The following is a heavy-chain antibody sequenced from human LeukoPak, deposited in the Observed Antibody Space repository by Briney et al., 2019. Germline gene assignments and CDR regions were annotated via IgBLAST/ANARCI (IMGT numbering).Heavy chain of an antibody. CDR3: ARGTFELWFFDY. D-gene: IGHD5-18*01. CDR2: ISYDGSNK. Sequence: GGSLRLSCAASGFTLSDNWMHWVRQAPGKGLEWVAVISYDGSNKYYADSVKGRFTISRDNSKNTLYLQMNSLRAEDTAVYYCARGTFELWFFDYWGQGTLVTVSS. J-gene: IGHJ4*02. V-gene: IGHV3-30-3*01. CDR1: GFTLSDNW.